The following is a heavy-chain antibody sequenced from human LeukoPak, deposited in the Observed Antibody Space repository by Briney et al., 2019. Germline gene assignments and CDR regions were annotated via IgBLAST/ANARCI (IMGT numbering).Heavy chain of an antibody. Sequence: GGSLRLSCAASGFTFSSYAMSWVRQAPGEGLEWVSAISGSGGSTYYADSVKGRFTISRDNSKNTLYLQMNSLRAEDTAVYYCAKVGYYYDSSGSSHDAFDIWGQGTMVTVSS. V-gene: IGHV3-23*01. D-gene: IGHD3-22*01. J-gene: IGHJ3*02. CDR1: GFTFSSYA. CDR3: AKVGYYYDSSGSSHDAFDI. CDR2: ISGSGGST.